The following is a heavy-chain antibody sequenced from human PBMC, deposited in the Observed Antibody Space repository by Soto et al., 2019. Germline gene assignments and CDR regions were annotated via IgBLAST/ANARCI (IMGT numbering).Heavy chain of an antibody. CDR3: GRTNRGGFGISGHVHFEH. V-gene: IGHV3-23*04. CDR1: GFTFSSYT. CDR2: VSGSGASK. Sequence: EVQLVESGGNLVKPGGSLRLSCVASGFTFSSYTMNWVRQSPGKGLEWLSGVSGSGASKYYADSVKGRFTISRDNSKSTLYLHMTDLRVEDTAVYYCGRTNRGGFGISGHVHFEHWGQGTQVTVSS. D-gene: IGHD7-27*01. J-gene: IGHJ4*01.